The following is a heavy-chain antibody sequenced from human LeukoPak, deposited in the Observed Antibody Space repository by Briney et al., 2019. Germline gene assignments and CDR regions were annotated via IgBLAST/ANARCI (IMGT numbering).Heavy chain of an antibody. J-gene: IGHJ3*02. V-gene: IGHV3-21*01. CDR2: ITGGSNYI. CDR3: AREYSAAFDI. Sequence: PGGSLRLSCAASGFTFSSYTMHWVRQAPGKGLEWVSSITGGSNYIFYADSLKGRFTISRDNAKNSLSLQMNSLRAEDTAVYYCAREYSAAFDIWGPGTMATVSS. D-gene: IGHD4-11*01. CDR1: GFTFSSYT.